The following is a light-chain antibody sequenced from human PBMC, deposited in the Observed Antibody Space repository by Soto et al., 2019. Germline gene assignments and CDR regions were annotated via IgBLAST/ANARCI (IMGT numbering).Light chain of an antibody. CDR2: GNR. V-gene: IGLV1-40*01. J-gene: IGLJ2*01. CDR3: GSKAGSNKHVV. CDR1: SSNLGAGYD. Sequence: QSVLTQPPSVSGAPGQRVTISCTGNSSNLGAGYDVHWYQQLPGAAPKLVIFGNRNRPSGVPERFSGSKSGTSASLAITGLQAEDEADYYCGSKAGSNKHVVFGGGTKLTVL.